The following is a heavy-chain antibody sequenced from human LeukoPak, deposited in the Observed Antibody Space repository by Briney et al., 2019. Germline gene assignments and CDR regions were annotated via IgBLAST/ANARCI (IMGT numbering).Heavy chain of an antibody. CDR2: IYYSGST. J-gene: IGHJ4*02. Sequence: SETLSLTCTVSGGSISSSSYYWGWIRQPPGKGLEWIGSIYYSGSTYYNPSLKSRVTISVDTSKNQFSLKLSSVTAAGTAVYYCARITIFGGNYFDYWGQGTLVTVSS. CDR3: ARITIFGGNYFDY. CDR1: GGSISSSSYY. D-gene: IGHD3-3*01. V-gene: IGHV4-39*01.